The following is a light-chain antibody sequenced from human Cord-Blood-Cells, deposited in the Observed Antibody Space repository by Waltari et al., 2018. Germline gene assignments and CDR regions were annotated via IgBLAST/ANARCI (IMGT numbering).Light chain of an antibody. CDR2: DVS. V-gene: IGLV2-14*01. J-gene: IGLJ3*02. CDR3: SSYTSSRTWV. CDR1: SSDVGGYNY. Sequence: QSALTQPASVSGSPGQSITISCTGTSSDVGGYNYVSWYQQHPGKAPKLMIYDVSKRPSGVSNRFSGPKSGNTASLTISGLQAEDEADYYCSSYTSSRTWVFGGGTKLTVL.